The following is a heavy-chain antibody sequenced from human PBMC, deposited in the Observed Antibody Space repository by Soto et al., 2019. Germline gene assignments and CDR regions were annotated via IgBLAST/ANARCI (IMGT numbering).Heavy chain of an antibody. CDR1: XXSIXNYY. CDR3: SXXGNWFDP. CDR2: MYYNGNI. J-gene: IGHJ5*02. V-gene: IGHV4-59*01. Sequence: TXSLTCNVXXXSIXNYYWXXVRQSPEKGLQWIGYMYYNGNINYNPSLKSRVXIXXXXSKNQFSLTLKSVTAADTAVYYCSXXGNWFDPWGQGVLVTVSS.